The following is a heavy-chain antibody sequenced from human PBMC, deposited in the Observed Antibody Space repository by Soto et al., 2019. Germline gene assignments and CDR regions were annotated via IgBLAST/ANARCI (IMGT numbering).Heavy chain of an antibody. V-gene: IGHV3-11*01. J-gene: IGHJ4*02. D-gene: IGHD3-10*01. CDR3: ARHHYGYFDY. CDR2: ITSSGSTI. Sequence: GGSLRRSCAASGFTFSDYYMSWIRQAPGKGLEWVSCITSSGSTIYYADSVKGRFTISRDNAKSSVYLQMSSLRAEDTAMYYCARHHYGYFDYWGQGTPVTVSS. CDR1: GFTFSDYY.